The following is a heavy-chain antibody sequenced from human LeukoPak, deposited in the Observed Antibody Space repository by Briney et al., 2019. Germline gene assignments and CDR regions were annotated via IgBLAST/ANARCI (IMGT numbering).Heavy chain of an antibody. D-gene: IGHD3-22*01. CDR2: ISGSGDST. CDR1: GFTFSSYA. Sequence: PGGSLRLSCAASGFTFSSYAMSWVRQAPGKGLEWVSAISGSGDSTYYADSVKGRFTISRDNSKNTLYLQMNSLRAEDTAVYYCAKDGAPYYYDSSGYFDYWGQGTLVTVSS. CDR3: AKDGAPYYYDSSGYFDY. J-gene: IGHJ4*02. V-gene: IGHV3-23*01.